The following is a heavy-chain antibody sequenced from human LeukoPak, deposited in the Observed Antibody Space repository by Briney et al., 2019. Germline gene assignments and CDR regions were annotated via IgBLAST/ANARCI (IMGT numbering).Heavy chain of an antibody. CDR3: ASHGRDGYNFPY. D-gene: IGHD5-24*01. CDR1: GGSISSGGYS. Sequence: SETLFLTCAISGGSISSGGYSWSWIRQPPGKSLEWIGYIYHSGNTYYNPSLKGRATISVDTSKNQFSLKLSSVTAADTAVYYCASHGRDGYNFPYWGQGTLVTVSS. J-gene: IGHJ4*02. CDR2: IYHSGNT. V-gene: IGHV4-30-2*01.